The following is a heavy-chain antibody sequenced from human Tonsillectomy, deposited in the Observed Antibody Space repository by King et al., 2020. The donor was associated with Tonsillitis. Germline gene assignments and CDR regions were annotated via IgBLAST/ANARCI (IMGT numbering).Heavy chain of an antibody. CDR2: ISGSAVGT. J-gene: IGHJ4*02. D-gene: IGHD5-24*01. CDR1: GFTFSSCA. Sequence: VQLVESGGGLVQPGGSLRLSCAASGFTFSSCAMTWVRQAPGMRLEWVSAISGSAVGTYYADSVKGRFNISRDNPKNTLYLQMNSLRAEDTAVYYCAKGWVEMDAWGQGTLVTVSS. CDR3: AKGWVEMDA. V-gene: IGHV3-23*04.